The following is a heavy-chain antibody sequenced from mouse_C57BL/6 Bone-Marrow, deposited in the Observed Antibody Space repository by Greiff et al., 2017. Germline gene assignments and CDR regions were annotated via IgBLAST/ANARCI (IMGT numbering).Heavy chain of an antibody. Sequence: VHVKQSGPVLVKPGASVKMSCKASGYTFTDYYMNWVKQSHGKSLEWIGVINPYNGGTSYNQKFKGKATLTVDKSSSTAYMELNSLTSEDSAVYYCARVWSLGDYWGQGTTLTVSS. J-gene: IGHJ2*01. CDR2: INPYNGGT. D-gene: IGHD2-10*02. CDR3: ARVWSLGDY. V-gene: IGHV1-19*01. CDR1: GYTFTDYY.